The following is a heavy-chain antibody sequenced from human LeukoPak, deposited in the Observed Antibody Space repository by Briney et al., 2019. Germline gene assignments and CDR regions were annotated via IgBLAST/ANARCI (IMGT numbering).Heavy chain of an antibody. V-gene: IGHV1-18*01. D-gene: IGHD4-17*01. CDR1: GGTFSSYG. CDR2: ISAYNGNT. J-gene: IGHJ6*03. CDR3: ARDGALPTERAMDV. Sequence: ASVKVSCKASGGTFSSYGISWVRQAPGQGLEWMGWISAYNGNTIYAQKLQGRVTMTTDTSTSTAYMELRSLRSDDTAVYYCARDGALPTERAMDVWGKGTTVAVSS.